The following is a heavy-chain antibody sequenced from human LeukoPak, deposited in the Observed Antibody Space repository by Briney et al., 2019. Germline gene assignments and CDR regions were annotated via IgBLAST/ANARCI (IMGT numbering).Heavy chain of an antibody. CDR2: ISGSGGST. D-gene: IGHD3-10*01. CDR3: AKDKDPNYYGSGSYWDY. CDR1: GFTFSSYA. V-gene: IGHV3-23*01. J-gene: IGHJ4*02. Sequence: PGGSLRLSCAASGFTFSSYAMSWVRQAPGKGLEWVSAISGSGGSTYYADSVKGRFTISRDNNKNSLNLQMNSLRTEDTAFYYCAKDKDPNYYGSGSYWDYWGQGTLVTVSS.